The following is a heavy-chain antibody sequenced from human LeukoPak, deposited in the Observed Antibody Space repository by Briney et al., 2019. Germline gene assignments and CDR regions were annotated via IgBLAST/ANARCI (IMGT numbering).Heavy chain of an antibody. CDR2: IKSKTDGGTT. CDR1: GFTFSNAW. J-gene: IGHJ6*02. Sequence: GGSLRLSCAASGFTFSNAWMSWVRQAPGKGLEWVGRIKSKTDGGTTDYAAPVKGRFTISRDDSKNTLYLQMNSLKTEDTAVYYCTTDPLYYDSWSGYYNYYGMDVWGQGTTVTVSS. D-gene: IGHD3-3*01. V-gene: IGHV3-15*01. CDR3: TTDPLYYDSWSGYYNYYGMDV.